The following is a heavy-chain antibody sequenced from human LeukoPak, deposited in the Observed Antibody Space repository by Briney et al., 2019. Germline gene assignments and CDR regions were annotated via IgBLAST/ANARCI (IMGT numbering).Heavy chain of an antibody. Sequence: GGSRRLSSAVSGFTFSSHAMSWVRQAARNGREWVSAIRGSVGSTSHADSVTGRFTTSRDNSKNTLYLQMNSLRAEDTAVYYCAKVDYYDSSGYYWGQGTLVTVSS. CDR2: IRGSVGST. V-gene: IGHV3-23*01. D-gene: IGHD3-22*01. CDR3: AKVDYYDSSGYY. J-gene: IGHJ4*02. CDR1: GFTFSSHA.